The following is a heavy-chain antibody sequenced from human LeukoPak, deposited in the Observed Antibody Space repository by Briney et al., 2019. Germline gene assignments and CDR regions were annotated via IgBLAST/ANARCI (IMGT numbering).Heavy chain of an antibody. J-gene: IGHJ4*02. D-gene: IGHD4-11*01. CDR2: IKQDGGER. CDR3: AREDHSNYNY. Sequence: GGSLRLSCAVSGFTFSSYWMSWVRQAPGKGLEWVAHIKQDGGERFYVDSVKGRFTISRDNAKNSLYLQMNSLRVEDTAVYYCAREDHSNYNYWGQGTLVTVSS. V-gene: IGHV3-7*01. CDR1: GFTFSSYW.